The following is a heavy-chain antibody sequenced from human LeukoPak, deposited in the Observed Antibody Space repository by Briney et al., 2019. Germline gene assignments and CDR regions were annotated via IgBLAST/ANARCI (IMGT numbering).Heavy chain of an antibody. CDR1: GYTFTGYY. D-gene: IGHD2-2*01. V-gene: IGHV1-2*02. J-gene: IGHJ6*02. CDR2: INPNSGGT. CDR3: ARDPIGVVVPAAIDYYYYGMDV. Sequence: GASVKVSCKASGYTFTGYYMHWVRQAPGQGLEWMGWINPNSGGTNYAQKLQGRVTMTTDTSTSTAYMELRSLRSDDTAVYYCARDPIGVVVPAAIDYYYYGMDVWGQGTTVTVSS.